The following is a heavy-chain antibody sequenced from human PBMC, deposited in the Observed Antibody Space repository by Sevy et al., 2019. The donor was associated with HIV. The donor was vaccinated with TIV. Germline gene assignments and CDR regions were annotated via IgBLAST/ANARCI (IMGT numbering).Heavy chain of an antibody. D-gene: IGHD1-26*01. CDR2: INPNSGGT. J-gene: IGHJ4*02. V-gene: IGHV1-2*02. CDR1: GYTFTGYY. CDR3: ARDAISRSYYYFDY. Sequence: AAVKVSCKASGYTFTGYYMHWVRQAPGQGLERMGWINPNSGGTNYAQKFQGRVTMTRDTSISTAYMELSRLRCDYTAVYYCARDAISRSYYYFDYWGQGTPVTVSS.